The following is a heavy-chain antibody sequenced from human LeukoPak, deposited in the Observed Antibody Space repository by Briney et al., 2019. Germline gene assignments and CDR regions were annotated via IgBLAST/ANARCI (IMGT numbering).Heavy chain of an antibody. CDR1: GGSISSYY. Sequence: PSETLSLTCTVSGGSISSYYWSWIRQPPGKGLEWIGYIYYSGSTNYNPSLKSRVTISVDTSKNQFSLKLSSVTAADTAVYYCARMEGKGGSYYDFWSGYYYFDYWGQGPLVTVSS. D-gene: IGHD3-3*01. CDR3: ARMEGKGGSYYDFWSGYYYFDY. CDR2: IYYSGST. V-gene: IGHV4-59*08. J-gene: IGHJ4*02.